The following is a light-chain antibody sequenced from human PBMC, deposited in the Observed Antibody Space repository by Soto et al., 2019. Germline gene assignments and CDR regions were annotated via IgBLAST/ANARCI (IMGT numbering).Light chain of an antibody. Sequence: EIVMTQSPATLSVSPGERATLSCRASQSVSSNLAWYQQKPVQAPRLLIYGASTRATGIPARFSGSGSGTEFTLTISRLQSEDFAVYYCQQYNNWPPLFTFGPGTKVDI. CDR1: QSVSSN. J-gene: IGKJ3*01. CDR2: GAS. CDR3: QQYNNWPPLFT. V-gene: IGKV3-15*01.